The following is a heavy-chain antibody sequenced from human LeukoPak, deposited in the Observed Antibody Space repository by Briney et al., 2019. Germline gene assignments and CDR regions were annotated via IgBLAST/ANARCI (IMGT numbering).Heavy chain of an antibody. J-gene: IGHJ3*02. CDR3: ARGGSYLSAFDI. V-gene: IGHV3-21*04. D-gene: IGHD1-26*01. CDR2: ITRSSYI. Sequence: PGGSLRLSCVASGFTFSSYSMNWVRQAPGKGLEWVSSITRSSYIYYADSVKGRFTISRDNSKNTLYLQMNSLRAEDTAVYYCARGGSYLSAFDIWGQGTMATVSS. CDR1: GFTFSSYS.